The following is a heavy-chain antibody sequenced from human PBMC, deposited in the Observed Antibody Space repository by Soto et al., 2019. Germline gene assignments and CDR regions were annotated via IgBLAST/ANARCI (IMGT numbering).Heavy chain of an antibody. CDR1: GYTFTSYG. V-gene: IGHV1-18*01. CDR2: ISAYNGNT. D-gene: IGHD5-12*01. CDR3: ARDVPYLYSGYEYDIFY. J-gene: IGHJ4*02. Sequence: QVQLVQSGAEVKKPGASVKVSCKASGYTFTSYGISWVRQAPGQGLEWMGWISAYNGNTNYAQKLQGRATMTTDTSTSTAYMELRSLRSDDTAVYYCARDVPYLYSGYEYDIFYWGQGTLVTVSS.